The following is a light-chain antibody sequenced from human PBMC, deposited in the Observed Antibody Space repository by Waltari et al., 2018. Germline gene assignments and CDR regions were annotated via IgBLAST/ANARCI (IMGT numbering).Light chain of an antibody. CDR3: QQTYSTRALT. CDR2: AAS. Sequence: DIQMTQSPSSLSASVGGSVTLTCRASQNINSYLNWFHQKPGRRPKLLIYAASSLHSGVPSRFSGSGSGTHFTLTISSLQPEDFATYYCQQTYSTRALTFGGGTKVEIK. V-gene: IGKV1-39*01. CDR1: QNINSY. J-gene: IGKJ4*01.